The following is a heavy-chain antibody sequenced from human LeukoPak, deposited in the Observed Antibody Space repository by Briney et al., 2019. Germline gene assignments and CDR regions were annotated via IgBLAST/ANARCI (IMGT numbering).Heavy chain of an antibody. V-gene: IGHV4-59*01. CDR2: IYYSGST. J-gene: IGHJ4*02. CDR1: GGSISSYY. CDR3: ARMDITFFDY. Sequence: PSETLSLTCTVSGGSISSYYWSWIRQPPGKGLEWIGYIYYSGSTNYNPSLKSRVTISVDTSKNQFSLKLSSVTAADTAVYYCARMDITFFDYWGQRTLVTVSS. D-gene: IGHD2-2*03.